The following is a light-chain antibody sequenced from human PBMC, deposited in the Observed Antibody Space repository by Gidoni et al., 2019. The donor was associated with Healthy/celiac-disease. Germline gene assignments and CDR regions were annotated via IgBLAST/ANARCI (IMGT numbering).Light chain of an antibody. CDR2: GAS. V-gene: IGKV3-15*01. Sequence: EIVMTQSPATLSVSPGERATLSCRASQTVNNNLAWYQQKPGQAPRLLIYGASTRAIGIPARFSGSGSGTEFTLTISSLQSEDFAVYYCQQYNDWPPYTFGQXTKLEIK. CDR1: QTVNNN. J-gene: IGKJ2*01. CDR3: QQYNDWPPYT.